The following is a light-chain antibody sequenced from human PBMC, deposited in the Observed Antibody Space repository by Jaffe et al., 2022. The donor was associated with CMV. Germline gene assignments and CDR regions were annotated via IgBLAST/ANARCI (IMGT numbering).Light chain of an antibody. CDR3: QQSYSTPFT. J-gene: IGKJ3*01. Sequence: DIQMTQSPSPLSASAGDRVIITCRASQTISTNLNWYQQKPGEAPKVLIFAASTLQSGVPSRFSGSGSGTDFTLTITYLQPEDFATYYCQQSYSTPFTFGPGTKVDV. V-gene: IGKV1-39*01. CDR1: QTISTN. CDR2: AAS.